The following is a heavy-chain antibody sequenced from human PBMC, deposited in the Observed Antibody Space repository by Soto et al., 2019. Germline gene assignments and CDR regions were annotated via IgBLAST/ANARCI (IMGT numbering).Heavy chain of an antibody. CDR3: ASRGDYVFDY. J-gene: IGHJ4*02. D-gene: IGHD4-17*01. Sequence: SETLSLTCTDSGGSVSSGSYYWSWIRQPPGKGLEWIGYIYYTGSTNYNPSLKSRATISLDTSKNQFSLKLSSVTAADTAFYYCASRGDYVFDYWGQGTLVTVSS. CDR2: IYYTGST. CDR1: GGSVSSGSYY. V-gene: IGHV4-61*01.